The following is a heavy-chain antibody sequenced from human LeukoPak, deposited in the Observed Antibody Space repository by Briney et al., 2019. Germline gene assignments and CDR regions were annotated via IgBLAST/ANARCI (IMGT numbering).Heavy chain of an antibody. J-gene: IGHJ4*02. D-gene: IGHD1-26*01. CDR2: ISGSVSGSVGTT. CDR1: GFTFSSYA. Sequence: GGSLRLSCAASGFTFSSYAMSWVRQAPGKGLEWVSAISGSVSGSVGTTYYADSVRGRFTISRDNSKNTLFLQMNSLRAEDTAVYYCARDRFGSGSYWGQGTLVTVSS. CDR3: ARDRFGSGSY. V-gene: IGHV3-23*01.